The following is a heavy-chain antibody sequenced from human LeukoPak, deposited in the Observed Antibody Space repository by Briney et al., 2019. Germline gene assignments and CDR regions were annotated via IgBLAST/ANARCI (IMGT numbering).Heavy chain of an antibody. Sequence: ASVKVSCKASGYTFTSYGISWVRQAPGQGPEWMGWISAYNGSTNYAQKLQGRVTMTTDTSTSTAYMELRSLRSNDTAVYYCARDRRYFDWLLADYWGQGTLVTVSS. V-gene: IGHV1-18*04. CDR1: GYTFTSYG. J-gene: IGHJ4*02. CDR2: ISAYNGST. CDR3: ARDRRYFDWLLADY. D-gene: IGHD3-9*01.